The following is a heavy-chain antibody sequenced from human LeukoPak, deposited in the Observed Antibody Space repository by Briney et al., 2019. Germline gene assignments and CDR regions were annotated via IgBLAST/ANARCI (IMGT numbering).Heavy chain of an antibody. CDR3: ATRSGSYDSFDI. D-gene: IGHD1-26*01. CDR2: MNPNSGNT. V-gene: IGHV1-8*01. CDR1: GYTFTSYD. Sequence: ASVKVSCKASGYTFTSYDIYWVRQATGQGLEWMGWMNPNSGNTGYAQKFQGRVTMTRNTSISTAYMELNSLRAEDTAVYYCATRSGSYDSFDIWGQGTMVTVSS. J-gene: IGHJ3*02.